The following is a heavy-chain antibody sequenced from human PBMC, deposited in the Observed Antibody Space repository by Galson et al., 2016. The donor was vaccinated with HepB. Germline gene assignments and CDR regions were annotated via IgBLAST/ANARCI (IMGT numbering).Heavy chain of an antibody. V-gene: IGHV1-24*01. CDR2: FDPEDGET. D-gene: IGHD3-10*01. CDR3: ATAPLYFGELSLLFDY. Sequence: SVKVSCKVSGYTLTELSMHWVRQAPGKGLEWMGGFDPEDGETIYAQKFQGRVTMTEDTSTDTAYMELSSLRSDDTAVYYCATAPLYFGELSLLFDYWGQGALVTVSS. J-gene: IGHJ4*02. CDR1: GYTLTELS.